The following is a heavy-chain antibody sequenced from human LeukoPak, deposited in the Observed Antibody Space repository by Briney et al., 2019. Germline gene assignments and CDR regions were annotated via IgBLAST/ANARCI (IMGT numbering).Heavy chain of an antibody. CDR2: IYYSGST. CDR1: GGSISSSSYY. V-gene: IGHV4-39*07. D-gene: IGHD3-10*01. Sequence: KPSETLSLTCTVSGGSISSSSYYWGWIRQPPGKGLEWIGSIYYSGSTYYNPSLKSRVTISVDTSKNQFSLKLSSVTAADTAVYYCARDRASITMVRGDPYYYYYYMDVWGKGTTVTVSS. J-gene: IGHJ6*03. CDR3: ARDRASITMVRGDPYYYYYYMDV.